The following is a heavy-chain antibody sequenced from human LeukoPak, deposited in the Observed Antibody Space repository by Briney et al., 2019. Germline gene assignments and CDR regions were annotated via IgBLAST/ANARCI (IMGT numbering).Heavy chain of an antibody. D-gene: IGHD3-22*01. J-gene: IGHJ3*02. CDR3: ARARGYYDIDAFDI. Sequence: GGSLRLSCAASGFTFSSYAMHWVRQAPGKGLEWVAVISYDGSNKYYADSVKGRFTISRDNAKNSLYLQMNSLRDEDTAVYYCARARGYYDIDAFDIWGQGTMVTVSS. V-gene: IGHV3-30-3*01. CDR1: GFTFSSYA. CDR2: ISYDGSNK.